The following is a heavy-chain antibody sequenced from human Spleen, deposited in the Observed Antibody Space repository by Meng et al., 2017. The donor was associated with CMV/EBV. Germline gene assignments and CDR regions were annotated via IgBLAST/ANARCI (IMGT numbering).Heavy chain of an antibody. J-gene: IGHJ6*02. CDR3: AKDATAASMDV. V-gene: IGHV3-33*06. CDR1: GFTFSSYG. D-gene: IGHD6-13*01. Sequence: GESLKISCAASGFTFSSYGMHWVRQAPGKGLEWVAVIWYDGSNKYYADSVKGRFTISRDNSKNTLYLQMNSLRAEDTAVYYCAKDATAASMDVWGQGTTVTVSS. CDR2: IWYDGSNK.